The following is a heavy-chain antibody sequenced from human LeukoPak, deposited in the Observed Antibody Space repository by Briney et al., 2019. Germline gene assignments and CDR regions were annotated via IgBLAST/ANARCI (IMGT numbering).Heavy chain of an antibody. Sequence: GGSLRLSCAASGFTFSSYDMHWVRHATGKGLEWVSAIGTAGDTYYPGSVKGRFTISRENAKNSLYLQMNSLRAGDTAVYYCARGSAVASFENYFDYWGQGTLVTVSS. CDR1: GFTFSSYD. J-gene: IGHJ4*02. D-gene: IGHD6-19*01. CDR3: ARGSAVASFENYFDY. V-gene: IGHV3-13*01. CDR2: IGTAGDT.